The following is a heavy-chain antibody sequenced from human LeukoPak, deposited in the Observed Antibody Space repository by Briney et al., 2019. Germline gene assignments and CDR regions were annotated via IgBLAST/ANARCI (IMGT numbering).Heavy chain of an antibody. CDR1: GGSISSGDYY. CDR2: IYYSGDT. Sequence: SETLSLTCTVSGGSISSGDYYWRWIRQHPGTGLEWIGYIYYSGDTYYNPSLKSRVTISVDTSKNQFSLKLSSVTAADTAVYYCARAPRDTNSWYYFDYWGQGTLVSVSS. J-gene: IGHJ4*02. CDR3: ARAPRDTNSWYYFDY. V-gene: IGHV4-31*02. D-gene: IGHD5-18*01.